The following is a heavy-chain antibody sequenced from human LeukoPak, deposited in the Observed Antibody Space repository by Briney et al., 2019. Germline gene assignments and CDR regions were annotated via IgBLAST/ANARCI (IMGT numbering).Heavy chain of an antibody. Sequence: SETLSLTCIVSGGSISRGSYYWNWIRQPAGKGLEWMGRVYNSGSTNYNPSLKSRVTISTDMSKNQFSLKLSSVTAADTAVYYCARSKYYGSNYFDYWGQGTLVTVSS. CDR3: ARSKYYGSNYFDY. CDR2: VYNSGST. J-gene: IGHJ4*02. D-gene: IGHD2/OR15-2a*01. CDR1: GGSISRGSYY. V-gene: IGHV4-61*02.